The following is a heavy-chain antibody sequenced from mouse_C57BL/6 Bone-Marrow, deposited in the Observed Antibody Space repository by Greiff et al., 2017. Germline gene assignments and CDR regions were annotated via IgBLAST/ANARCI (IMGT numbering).Heavy chain of an antibody. CDR3: ARQITSFDY. CDR1: GFTFSSYG. CDR2: ISSGGSYT. D-gene: IGHD1-1*01. J-gene: IGHJ2*01. V-gene: IGHV5-6*01. Sequence: EVQLVESGGDLVKPGGSLKLSCAASGFTFSSYGMSWVRQTPDKRLEWVATISSGGSYTYYPDSVKGRFTISRDNTKNTLYLQLSSLKSEDTAMYDCARQITSFDYWGQGNTLTVSA.